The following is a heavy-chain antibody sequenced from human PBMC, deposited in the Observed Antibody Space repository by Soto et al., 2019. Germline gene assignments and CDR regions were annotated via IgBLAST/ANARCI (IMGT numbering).Heavy chain of an antibody. V-gene: IGHV4-39*01. D-gene: IGHD1-7*01. CDR3: ATHMPYNWNYPY. CDR2: IYYSGST. Sequence: QLQLQESGPGLVKPSETLSLTCTVSGGSISSGTYYWGWIRQPPGKGLEWIGSIYYSGSTYYNPSLKSRVTISVDTSKIHFSLKLRSVTAADTAVYYCATHMPYNWNYPYWGQGTLVTVSS. CDR1: GGSISSGTYY. J-gene: IGHJ4*02.